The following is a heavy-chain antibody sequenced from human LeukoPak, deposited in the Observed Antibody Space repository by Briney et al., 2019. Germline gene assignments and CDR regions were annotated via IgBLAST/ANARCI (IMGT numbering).Heavy chain of an antibody. Sequence: GGSLRLSCEASGFTFSTYAMNWVRQAPGKGLEWVSAISGIGASTYYADSVKGRFTISRDNSKNTLSLQMNSLRAEDTAVYFCASQYTSSRIFDDWGQGTLVTVSS. CDR1: GFTFSTYA. J-gene: IGHJ4*02. D-gene: IGHD6-13*01. V-gene: IGHV3-23*01. CDR3: ASQYTSSRIFDD. CDR2: ISGIGAST.